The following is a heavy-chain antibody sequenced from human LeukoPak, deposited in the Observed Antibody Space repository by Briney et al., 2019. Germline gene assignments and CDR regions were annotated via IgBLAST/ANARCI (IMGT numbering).Heavy chain of an antibody. CDR2: IYYSGST. Sequence: PSETLSLTCTVSGGSVSSGSYYWSWIRQPPGKGLEWIGYIYYSGSTNYNPSLKSRVTISVDTSKNQFSLKLSSVTAADTAVYYCARRGVGYSPPDYWGQGTLVTVSS. V-gene: IGHV4-61*01. CDR1: GGSVSSGSYY. J-gene: IGHJ4*02. D-gene: IGHD5-24*01. CDR3: ARRGVGYSPPDY.